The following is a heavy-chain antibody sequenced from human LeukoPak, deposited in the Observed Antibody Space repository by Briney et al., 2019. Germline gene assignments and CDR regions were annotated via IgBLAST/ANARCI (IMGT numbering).Heavy chain of an antibody. Sequence: GGSLRLSCAVSGFTFSSYWMTWVRQTPGKGLEWVANIDRDGRQRHYVDSVEGRFTISRDNAKNSLYLQMSSLRVEDTAVYYCAKVAAAWMGDYWGQGTLVTVSS. CDR2: IDRDGRQR. CDR3: AKVAAAWMGDY. J-gene: IGHJ4*02. CDR1: GFTFSSYW. D-gene: IGHD5-12*01. V-gene: IGHV3-7*01.